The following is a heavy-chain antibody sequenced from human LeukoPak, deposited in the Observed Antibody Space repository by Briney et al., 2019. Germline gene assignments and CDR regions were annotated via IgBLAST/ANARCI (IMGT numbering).Heavy chain of an antibody. Sequence: GSLRLSCAASGFTLSGAAMHWVRQAPGKGLEWVAVISYDGSNKYYADSVKGRFTISRDNSKNTLYLQMNSLRAEDTAVYYCARAMDDYGDYPVSYYYYYGMDVWGQGTTVTVSS. V-gene: IGHV3-30-3*01. CDR1: GFTLSGAA. J-gene: IGHJ6*02. CDR2: ISYDGSNK. D-gene: IGHD4-17*01. CDR3: ARAMDDYGDYPVSYYYYYGMDV.